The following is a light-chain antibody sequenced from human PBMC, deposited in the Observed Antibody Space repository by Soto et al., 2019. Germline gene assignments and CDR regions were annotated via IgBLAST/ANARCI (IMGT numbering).Light chain of an antibody. Sequence: EIVMTQSPATLSVSPGERATLSCRASQSVSNNLAWYQQKPGQPPRLLIYTASTRVTGVPARFSASGSGTEFTLTISSLQSEDFAVYYCQQSYTWPRTFGHGTKVEIK. CDR2: TAS. CDR3: QQSYTWPRT. V-gene: IGKV3-15*01. CDR1: QSVSNN. J-gene: IGKJ1*01.